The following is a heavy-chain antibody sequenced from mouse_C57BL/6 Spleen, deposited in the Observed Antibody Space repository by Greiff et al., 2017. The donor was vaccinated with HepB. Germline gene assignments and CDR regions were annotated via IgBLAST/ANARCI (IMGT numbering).Heavy chain of an antibody. CDR2: INPGSGGT. Sequence: VQLQQSGAELVRPGTSAKVSCKASGYAFTNYLIEWVKQRPGQGLEWIGVINPGSGGTNYNEKFKGKATLTADKSSSTAYMQLSSLTSEDSAVYFCARYSNPYYAMDYWGQGTSVTVSS. V-gene: IGHV1-54*01. J-gene: IGHJ4*01. D-gene: IGHD2-5*01. CDR3: ARYSNPYYAMDY. CDR1: GYAFTNYL.